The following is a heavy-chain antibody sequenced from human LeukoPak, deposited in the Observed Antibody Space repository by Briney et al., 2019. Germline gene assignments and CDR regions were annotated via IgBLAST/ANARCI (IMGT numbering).Heavy chain of an antibody. CDR2: ISGSSATK. Sequence: GGSLRLSCVVSGLTSSRETMGWVRQAPGKGLEWVSVISGSSATKKYGDSVKGRFTISRDNSKNTLYLQMNSLRAEDTAVYYCARENSYGHDYWGQGTLVTVSS. V-gene: IGHV3-23*01. J-gene: IGHJ4*02. CDR1: GLTSSRET. CDR3: ARENSYGHDY. D-gene: IGHD5-18*01.